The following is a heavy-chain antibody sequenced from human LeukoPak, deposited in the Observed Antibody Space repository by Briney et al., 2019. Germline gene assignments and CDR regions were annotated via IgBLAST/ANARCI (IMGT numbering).Heavy chain of an antibody. V-gene: IGHV4-39*01. Sequence: SETLSLTCTVSGGSISSSSYYWGWIRQPPGKGLEWIGSIYYSGSTYYNPSLKSRVTISVDTSKNQFSLKLSSVTAADTAVYYCASHPLAAVAGPDYWGQGTLVTVSS. J-gene: IGHJ4*02. D-gene: IGHD6-19*01. CDR1: GGSISSSSYY. CDR3: ASHPLAAVAGPDY. CDR2: IYYSGST.